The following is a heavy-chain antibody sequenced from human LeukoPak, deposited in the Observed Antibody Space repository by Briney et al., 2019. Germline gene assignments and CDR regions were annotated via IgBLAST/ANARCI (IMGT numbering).Heavy chain of an antibody. CDR1: GYTFTGYY. J-gene: IGHJ4*02. Sequence: ASVKVSCKGSGYTFTGYYMHWVRQAPGQRLEWMGWINPNSGGTNYAQKFQGRVTMTRDTSISTAYMELSRLRSDDTAVYYCARTGGYSGYDTPDYWGQGTLVTVSS. CDR2: INPNSGGT. V-gene: IGHV1-2*02. D-gene: IGHD5-12*01. CDR3: ARTGGYSGYDTPDY.